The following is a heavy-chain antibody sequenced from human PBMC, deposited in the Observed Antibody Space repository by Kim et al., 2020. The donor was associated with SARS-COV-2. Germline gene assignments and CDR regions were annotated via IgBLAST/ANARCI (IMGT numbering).Heavy chain of an antibody. J-gene: IGHJ3*02. D-gene: IGHD6-13*01. V-gene: IGHV4-34*01. CDR1: GGSFSGYY. CDR2: INHSGST. CDR3: ARVRDSSSWIDAFDI. Sequence: SETLSLTCAVYGGSFSGYYWSWIRQPPGKGLEWIGEINHSGSTNYNPSLKSRVTISVDTSKNQFSLKLSSVTAADTAVYYCARVRDSSSWIDAFDIWGQG.